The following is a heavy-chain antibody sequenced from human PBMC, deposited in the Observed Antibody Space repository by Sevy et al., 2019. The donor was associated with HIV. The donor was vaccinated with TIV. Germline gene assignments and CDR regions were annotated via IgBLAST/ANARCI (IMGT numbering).Heavy chain of an antibody. CDR2: IYYSGST. D-gene: IGHD2-2*01. J-gene: IGHJ5*02. CDR3: ARGHCSSTSCWLRGWFDP. Sequence: SETLSLTCTVSGGSISSGGYYWSWIRQHPGKGLEWIGYIYYSGSTYYNPSLKSRVTISVDTSKNQFSLKLSSVTVADTAVYYCARGHCSSTSCWLRGWFDPWGQGTLVTVSS. V-gene: IGHV4-31*03. CDR1: GGSISSGGYY.